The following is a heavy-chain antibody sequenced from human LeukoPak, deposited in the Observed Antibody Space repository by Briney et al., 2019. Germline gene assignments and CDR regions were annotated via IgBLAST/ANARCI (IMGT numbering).Heavy chain of an antibody. CDR3: ARGYYDSSGAFDY. CDR2: INAGNGNT. J-gene: IGHJ4*02. Sequence: ASVKVSCKASGYTFTSYAMHWVRQAPGQRLEWMGWINAGNGNTKYSQKFQGRVTITADESTSTAYMELSSLRSEDTAVYYCARGYYDSSGAFDYWGQGTLVTVSS. V-gene: IGHV1-3*01. D-gene: IGHD3-22*01. CDR1: GYTFTSYA.